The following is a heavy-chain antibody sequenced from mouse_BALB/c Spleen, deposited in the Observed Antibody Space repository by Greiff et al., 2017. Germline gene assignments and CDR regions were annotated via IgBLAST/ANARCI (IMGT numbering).Heavy chain of an antibody. J-gene: IGHJ4*01. CDR3: ARSFYGSSQMDY. CDR2: IDPANGNT. V-gene: IGHV14-3*02. D-gene: IGHD1-1*01. Sequence: VQLKESGAELVKPGASVKLSCTASGFNIKDTYMHWVKQRPEQGLEWIGRIDPANGNTKYDPKFQGKATITADTSSNTAYLQLSSLTSEDTAVYYCARSFYGSSQMDYWGQGTSVTVSS. CDR1: GFNIKDTY.